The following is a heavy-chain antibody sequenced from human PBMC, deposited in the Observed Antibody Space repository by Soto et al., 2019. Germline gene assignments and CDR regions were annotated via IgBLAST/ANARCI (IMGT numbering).Heavy chain of an antibody. V-gene: IGHV3-21*01. Sequence: GGSLRLSCAASGFTFSSYSMNWVRQAPGKGLEWVSSISSSSSYIYYADSVKGRFTISRDNAKNSLYLQMNSLRAEDTAVYYCARRFGDYVDAFDIWGQGTWSPSPQ. J-gene: IGHJ3*02. CDR1: GFTFSSYS. CDR3: ARRFGDYVDAFDI. D-gene: IGHD3-10*01. CDR2: ISSSSSYI.